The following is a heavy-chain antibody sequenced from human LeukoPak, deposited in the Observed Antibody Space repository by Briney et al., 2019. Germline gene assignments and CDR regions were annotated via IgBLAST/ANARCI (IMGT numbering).Heavy chain of an antibody. CDR2: INPNSGGT. CDR3: ARDWYYDSSGYYPQNWFDP. D-gene: IGHD3-22*01. Sequence: ASVKVSCKASGYTFTSHHIHWVRQAPGQGLEWMGWINPNSGGTNYAQKFQGRVTMTRDTSISTAYMELSRLRSDDTAVYYCARDWYYDSSGYYPQNWFDPWGQGTLVTVSP. V-gene: IGHV1-2*02. J-gene: IGHJ5*02. CDR1: GYTFTSHH.